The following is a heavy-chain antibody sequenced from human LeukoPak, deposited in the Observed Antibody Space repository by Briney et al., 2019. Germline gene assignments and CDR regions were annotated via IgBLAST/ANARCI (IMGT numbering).Heavy chain of an antibody. CDR1: GFTFSDYY. Sequence: PGGSLRLSCAASGFTFSDYYMSWIRQAPGKGLEWFSYISSSGSTIYYADSVKGRFTIARENDKNSLYLQMNSLRAEDAALYYCARTTTWILLWWFDPWGQGTLVTVSS. J-gene: IGHJ5*02. CDR3: ARTTTWILLWWFDP. CDR2: ISSSGSTI. V-gene: IGHV3-11*04. D-gene: IGHD5-18*01.